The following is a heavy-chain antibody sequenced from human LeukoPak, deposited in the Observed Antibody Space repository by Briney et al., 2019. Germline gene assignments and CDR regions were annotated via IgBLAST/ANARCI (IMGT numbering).Heavy chain of an antibody. V-gene: IGHV3-23*01. CDR3: AKSPRWGDLDY. J-gene: IGHJ4*02. CDR1: GFTFSNYA. CDR2: IGGSGGST. D-gene: IGHD5-24*01. Sequence: PGGSLRLFCAASGFTFSNYAMNWVRQAPGKGLEWVSAIGGSGGSTYYADSVKGRFTISRDNSKNTLYLQMDSLRAEDTAVYYCAKSPRWGDLDYWGQGTLVTVSS.